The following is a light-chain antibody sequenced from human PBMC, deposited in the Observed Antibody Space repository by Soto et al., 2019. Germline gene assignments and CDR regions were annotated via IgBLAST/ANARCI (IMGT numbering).Light chain of an antibody. V-gene: IGLV4-60*02. Sequence: QLVLTQSSSASASLGSSVKLTCTLSSGHSSYIIAWHQQRPGKAPRNLMKLEGSGSYNKGSGVPDRFSGSSSGADRYLTISRLQFEDEADYYCETWDSNPRVFGGGTKLTVL. CDR3: ETWDSNPRV. CDR2: LEGSGSY. CDR1: SGHSSYI. J-gene: IGLJ2*01.